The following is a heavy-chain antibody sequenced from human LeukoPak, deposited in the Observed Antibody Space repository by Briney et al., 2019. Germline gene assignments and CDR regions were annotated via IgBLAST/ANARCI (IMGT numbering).Heavy chain of an antibody. Sequence: SETLSLTCTVSGGSVSSGSYYWSWIRQPPGKGLEWIGYIYYSGSTNYIPSLKSRVTISVDTSKNQFSLKLSSVTAADTAIYYCARGNEYTWWQWSQGTLVTVSS. CDR2: IYYSGST. CDR1: GGSVSSGSYY. V-gene: IGHV4-61*01. D-gene: IGHD2-15*01. CDR3: ARGNEYTWWQ. J-gene: IGHJ4*02.